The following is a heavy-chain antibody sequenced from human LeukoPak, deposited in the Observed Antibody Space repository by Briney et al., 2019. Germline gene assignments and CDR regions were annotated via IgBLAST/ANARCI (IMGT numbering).Heavy chain of an antibody. J-gene: IGHJ4*02. CDR1: GGSISSYY. CDR2: IYYSGST. V-gene: IGHV4-59*08. CDR3: ARHVSYCSSTSCEYYFDY. Sequence: PSETLSRTCTVSGGSISSYYWSWIRQPPGKGLEWIGYIYYSGSTNYNPSLKSRVTISVDTSKNQFSLKLSSVTAADTAVYYCARHVSYCSSTSCEYYFDYWGQGTLVTVSS. D-gene: IGHD2-2*01.